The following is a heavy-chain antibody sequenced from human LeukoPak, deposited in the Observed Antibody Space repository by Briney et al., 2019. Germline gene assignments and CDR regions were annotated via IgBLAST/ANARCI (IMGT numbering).Heavy chain of an antibody. CDR1: GFTFSSYS. Sequence: KSGGSLRLSCAASGFTFSSYSMNWVRQAPGKGLEWVSSISSSSSYIYYADSVKGRFTISRDNAKNSLYLQMNSLRAEDTAVYYCARDSYRRDGYNYHDYWGQGTLVTVSS. V-gene: IGHV3-21*01. CDR3: ARDSYRRDGYNYHDY. J-gene: IGHJ4*02. D-gene: IGHD5-24*01. CDR2: ISSSSSYI.